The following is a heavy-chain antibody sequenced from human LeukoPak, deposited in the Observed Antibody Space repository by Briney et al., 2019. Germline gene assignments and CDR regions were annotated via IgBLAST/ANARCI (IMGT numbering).Heavy chain of an antibody. V-gene: IGHV1-46*01. D-gene: IGHD3-9*01. CDR2: INPSGGST. J-gene: IGHJ4*02. CDR1: GNTFTSYY. CDR3: ARVRMALALRGYPPYFDY. Sequence: ASVKVSCKASGNTFTSYYMHWVRQAPGQGLEWMGIINPSGGSTSYAQKFQGRVTMTRDTSTSTVYMELSSLRSEDTAVYYCARVRMALALRGYPPYFDYWGQGTLVTVSS.